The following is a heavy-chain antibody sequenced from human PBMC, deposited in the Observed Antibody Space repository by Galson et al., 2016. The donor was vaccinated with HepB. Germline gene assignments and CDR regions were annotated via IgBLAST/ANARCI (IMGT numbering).Heavy chain of an antibody. CDR1: GFTFSSYS. CDR3: ARDHQVSRYFMGFDP. V-gene: IGHV3-21*01. J-gene: IGHJ5*02. Sequence: SLRLSCAASGFTFSSYSMNWVRQAPGKGLEWVSSISGSGSHIYYADSLGGRVTTSRDNAGNSLFLQMNSLRVEDTAVYFCARDHQVSRYFMGFDPWGQGTLVTVSS. CDR2: ISGSGSHI. D-gene: IGHD3-9*01.